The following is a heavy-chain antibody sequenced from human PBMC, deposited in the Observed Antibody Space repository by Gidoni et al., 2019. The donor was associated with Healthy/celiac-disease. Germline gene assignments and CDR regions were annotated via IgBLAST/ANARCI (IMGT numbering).Heavy chain of an antibody. V-gene: IGHV1-8*01. Sequence: QVQLVQSGAEVKKPGASVKVSCKASGYTFTSYDINWVRQATGQGLEWMGWMNPNSGNTGYAQKFQGRVTMTRNTSISTAYMELSSLRSEDTAVYYCARGTWKRWLQLFSSGNDYWGQGTLVTVSS. D-gene: IGHD5-12*01. CDR2: MNPNSGNT. CDR1: GYTFTSYD. CDR3: ARGTWKRWLQLFSSGNDY. J-gene: IGHJ4*02.